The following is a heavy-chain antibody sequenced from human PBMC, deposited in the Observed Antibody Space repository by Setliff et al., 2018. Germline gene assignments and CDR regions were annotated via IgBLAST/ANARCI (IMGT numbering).Heavy chain of an antibody. CDR2: INWDGKTT. Sequence: GSLRLSCAASGFTFSSYWMSWVRQAPGKGLEWVSTINWDGKTTAYADSVKGRFTISRDNANKFLYLHMNYLRDEDTALYHCTRFGDRNGVGIWGQGTMVTVSS. J-gene: IGHJ3*02. CDR1: GFTFSSYW. V-gene: IGHV3-20*01. D-gene: IGHD2-8*01. CDR3: TRFGDRNGVGI.